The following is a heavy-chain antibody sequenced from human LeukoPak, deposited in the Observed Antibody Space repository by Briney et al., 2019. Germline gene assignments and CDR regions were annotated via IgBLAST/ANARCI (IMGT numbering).Heavy chain of an antibody. CDR2: ISYDGSNK. CDR3: ARVAYGALPDY. D-gene: IGHD4-17*01. V-gene: IGHV3-30-3*01. CDR1: GFTLSSYA. Sequence: GGSLRLSCAASGFTLSSYAMHWVRQAQGKGLEWVAVISYDGSNKYYADSVKGRFTISRDNSKNTLYLQMNSLRAEDTAVYYCARVAYGALPDYWGQGTLVTVSS. J-gene: IGHJ4*02.